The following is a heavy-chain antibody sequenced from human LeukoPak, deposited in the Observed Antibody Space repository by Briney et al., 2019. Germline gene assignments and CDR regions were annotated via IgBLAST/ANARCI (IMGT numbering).Heavy chain of an antibody. CDR2: IYPGGST. V-gene: IGHV3-66*01. Sequence: PGGSLRLSCAASGFTVSSKHMSWVRQAPGKGLEWVSVIYPGGSTYYADSVKGRFTISRDSSRNTLFLQMNSLRAEDTAVYYCAKGVATAGGYMDVWGKGTTVTVSS. D-gene: IGHD5-12*01. CDR3: AKGVATAGGYMDV. J-gene: IGHJ6*03. CDR1: GFTVSSKH.